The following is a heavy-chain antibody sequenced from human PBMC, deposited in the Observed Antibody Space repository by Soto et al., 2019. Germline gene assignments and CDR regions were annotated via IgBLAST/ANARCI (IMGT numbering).Heavy chain of an antibody. CDR2: IYYST. Sequence: QVQLQESGPGLVKPSQTLSLTCTVSGGSISSGGYYWSWIRQHPGKGLEGIGYIYYSTYYNPSLKSRVTISVDTSKSQFSLKLSSVTAADTAVYYCARDYRASYPAYYYYGMDVWGQGTTVTVSS. CDR1: GGSISSGGYY. J-gene: IGHJ6*02. V-gene: IGHV4-31*03. D-gene: IGHD3-16*02. CDR3: ARDYRASYPAYYYYGMDV.